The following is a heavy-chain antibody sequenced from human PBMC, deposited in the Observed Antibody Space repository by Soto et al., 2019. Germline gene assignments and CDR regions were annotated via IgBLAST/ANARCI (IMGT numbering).Heavy chain of an antibody. CDR2: IKLDGREK. J-gene: IGHJ4*02. CDR3: VSELDGYGRFDY. D-gene: IGHD1-1*01. V-gene: IGHV3-7*01. Sequence: GGSLRLSCSASGFIFRRYWMAWVRQAPGKGLEWVATIKLDGREKNYLDSVEGRFTISRDDVDNSMSLQMSRLRGEDTAVYFYVSELDGYGRFDYWGLGTPVTVSS. CDR1: GFIFRRYW.